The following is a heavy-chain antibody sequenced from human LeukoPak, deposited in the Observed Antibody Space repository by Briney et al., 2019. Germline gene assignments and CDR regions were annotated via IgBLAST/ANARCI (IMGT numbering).Heavy chain of an antibody. CDR2: IIPILGIA. D-gene: IGHD6-19*01. CDR1: GGTFSSYA. CDR3: ARVNSAQWLVGFNFDY. J-gene: IGHJ4*02. Sequence: ASVKVSCKASGGTFSSYAISWVRQAPGKGLEWMGRIIPILGIANYAQKFQGRVTITADKSTSTAYMELSSMRSDDTAVYYCARVNSAQWLVGFNFDYWGQGTLVTVSS. V-gene: IGHV1-69*04.